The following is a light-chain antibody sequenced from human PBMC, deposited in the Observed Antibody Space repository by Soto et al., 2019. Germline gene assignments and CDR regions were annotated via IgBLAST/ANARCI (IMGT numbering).Light chain of an antibody. CDR1: QSIDNY. V-gene: IGKV1-39*01. Sequence: DIPMTQSPSSLSASVVDRVTITCRTSQSIDNYLNWYQQKPGKAPKLLMFAASTLQSGVPSRFSGSGSETDLTLTTPSLPPEVLATYYCQQSYTTLFTFGPGTKVDLK. CDR2: AAS. CDR3: QQSYTTLFT. J-gene: IGKJ3*01.